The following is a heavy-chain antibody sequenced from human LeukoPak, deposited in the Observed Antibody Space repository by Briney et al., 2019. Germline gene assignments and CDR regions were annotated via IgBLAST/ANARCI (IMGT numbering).Heavy chain of an antibody. Sequence: SETLSLTCTVSGGSISSGDYYWSWIRQPPGKGLEWIGEINHSGSTNYNPSLKSRVTISVDTSKNQFSLKLSSVTAADTAVYYCARGGVYYYDSSGYWFSTRPVRVFDYWGQGTLVTVSS. CDR3: ARGGVYYYDSSGYWFSTRPVRVFDY. CDR1: GGSISSGDYY. J-gene: IGHJ4*02. D-gene: IGHD3-22*01. V-gene: IGHV4-34*01. CDR2: INHSGST.